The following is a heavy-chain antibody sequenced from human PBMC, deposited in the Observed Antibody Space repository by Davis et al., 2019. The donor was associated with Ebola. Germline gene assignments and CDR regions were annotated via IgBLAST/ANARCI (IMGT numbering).Heavy chain of an antibody. Sequence: PGGSLRLSCAASGFTFSNYWMSWVRQAPGKGLEWVANIKHDGSEKYDVDSVRGRFTISRDNTRNSLFLQMNSLRVDDTAVYYCARDNRGRPLGYWGKGTLVTVSS. CDR3: ARDNRGRPLGY. CDR1: GFTFSNYW. D-gene: IGHD3-16*02. V-gene: IGHV3-7*03. CDR2: IKHDGSEK. J-gene: IGHJ1*01.